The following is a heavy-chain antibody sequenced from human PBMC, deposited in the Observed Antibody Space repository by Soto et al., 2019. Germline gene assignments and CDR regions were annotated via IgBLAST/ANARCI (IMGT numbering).Heavy chain of an antibody. D-gene: IGHD6-13*01. Sequence: EVQLVESGGGSVQPGGSLRLSCTASGFSVSDHFMDWVRQTPGKGLEWVGQIRHRRSGDNIFYAAYVKGRFTVSRDESRNSVYLQMNSLKIKDTAEYYCASSITQLLTDGGQGTLVAVAS. CDR2: IRHRRSGDNI. CDR3: ASSITQLLTD. CDR1: GFSVSDHF. V-gene: IGHV3-72*01. J-gene: IGHJ4*02.